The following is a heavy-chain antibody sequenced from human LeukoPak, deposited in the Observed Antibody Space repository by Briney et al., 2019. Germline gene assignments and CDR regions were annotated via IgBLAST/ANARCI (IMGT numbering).Heavy chain of an antibody. CDR2: FDPEDGET. V-gene: IGHV1-24*01. CDR3: ATTNSSRWYRYGMDV. J-gene: IGHJ6*02. D-gene: IGHD6-13*01. CDR1: GYTLTELS. Sequence: ASVKVSCKVSGYTLTELSIHWVRQAPGKGRGWMGGFDPEDGETIYAQKFQGRVTMTDDTSTDTAYMELSSLRSEDTAVYYCATTNSSRWYRYGMDVWGQGTTVTVSS.